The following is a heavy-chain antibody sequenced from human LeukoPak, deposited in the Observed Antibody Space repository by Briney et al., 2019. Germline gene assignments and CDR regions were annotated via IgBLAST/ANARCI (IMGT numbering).Heavy chain of an antibody. CDR3: ARRKMTSGSFRYYFDY. V-gene: IGHV4-34*01. J-gene: IGHJ4*02. CDR1: KFTFSSYW. Sequence: PGGSLRLSCAASKFTFSSYWMSWIRQPPGKGLEWIGEINHSGSTNYNPSLKSRVTISVDTSKNQFSLKLSSVTAADTAVYYCARRKMTSGSFRYYFDYWGQGTLVTVSS. D-gene: IGHD1-26*01. CDR2: INHSGST.